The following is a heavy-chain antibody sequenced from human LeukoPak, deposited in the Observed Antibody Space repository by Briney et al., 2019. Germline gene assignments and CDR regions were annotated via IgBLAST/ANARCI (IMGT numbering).Heavy chain of an antibody. CDR2: IVPLFGTA. V-gene: IGHV1-69*01. D-gene: IGHD1-14*01. CDR3: ASNPRRNAEYYYYGMDV. CDR1: GGIFSSYA. Sequence: KVSCKASGGIFSSYAISWVRQAPGQGLEWMGGIVPLFGTANYAQKFQGRVTIIADESTSTAYMELSSLRSEDTAVYYCASNPRRNAEYYYYGMDVWGQGTTVTVSS. J-gene: IGHJ6*02.